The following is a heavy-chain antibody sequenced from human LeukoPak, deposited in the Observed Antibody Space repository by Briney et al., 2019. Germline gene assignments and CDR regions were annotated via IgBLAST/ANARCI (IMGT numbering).Heavy chain of an antibody. CDR1: GGSISSGDYY. V-gene: IGHV4-30-4*08. Sequence: PSETLSLTCTVSGGSISSGDYYWSWIRQPPGTGLEWIGYIYYSGSTYYNPSLKSRVTISVDTSKNQFSLKLSSVTAADTAVYYCASAPWIAARPGAFDIWGQGTMVTVSS. CDR3: ASAPWIAARPGAFDI. CDR2: IYYSGST. J-gene: IGHJ3*02. D-gene: IGHD6-6*01.